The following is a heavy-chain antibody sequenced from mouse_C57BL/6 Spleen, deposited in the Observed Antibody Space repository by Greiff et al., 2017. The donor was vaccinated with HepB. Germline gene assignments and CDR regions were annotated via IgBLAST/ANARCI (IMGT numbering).Heavy chain of an antibody. CDR1: GFTFSDYG. J-gene: IGHJ1*03. V-gene: IGHV5-17*01. D-gene: IGHD4-1*01. CDR2: ISSGSSTI. CDR3: ARTGTEYFDV. Sequence: EVQRVESGGGLVKPGGSLKLSCAASGFTFSDYGMHWVRQAPEKGLEWVAYISSGSSTIYYADTVKGRFTIARDNAKNTLFLQMTSLRSEDTAMYYCARTGTEYFDVWGTGTTVTVSS.